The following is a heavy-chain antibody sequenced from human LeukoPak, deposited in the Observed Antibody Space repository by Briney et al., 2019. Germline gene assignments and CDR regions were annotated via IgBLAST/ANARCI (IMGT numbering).Heavy chain of an antibody. Sequence: GTLSLTCAVSGGSISSSNWWSWVRQVPGKGLEWVSGISASGGSTSYADSVRGRFTISRDNSKNTLYLQMNSLRAEDTAVYYCAKDPYYDSSGYSDYWGQGTLVTVSS. V-gene: IGHV3-23*01. CDR3: AKDPYYDSSGYSDY. CDR1: GGSISSSN. D-gene: IGHD3-22*01. CDR2: ISASGGST. J-gene: IGHJ4*02.